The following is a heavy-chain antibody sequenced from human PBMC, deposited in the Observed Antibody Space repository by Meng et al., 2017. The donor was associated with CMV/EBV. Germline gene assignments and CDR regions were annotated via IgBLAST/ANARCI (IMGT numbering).Heavy chain of an antibody. J-gene: IGHJ4*02. CDR1: GFTFSSDS. Sequence: GESLKISCAASGFTFSSDSMNWVRQAPGKGLEWVSSISSSSSYIYYADSVKGRFTISRDNAKNSLYLQMNSLRAEDTAVYYCARDLGPYSWNYVGVVQGAKDYWGQGTLVTVSS. CDR2: ISSSSSYI. V-gene: IGHV3-21*01. CDR3: ARDLGPYSWNYVGVVQGAKDY. D-gene: IGHD1-7*01.